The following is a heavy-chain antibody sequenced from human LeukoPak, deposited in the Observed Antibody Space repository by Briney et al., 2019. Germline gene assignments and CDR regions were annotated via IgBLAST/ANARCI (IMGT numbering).Heavy chain of an antibody. CDR1: GFTFSSYG. D-gene: IGHD6-6*01. Sequence: PGGSLRLSCAASGFTFSSYGMHWVRQAPGKGLEWVAFIRYDGSNKYYADSVKGRFTISRDNSKNTLYLQMNSLRAEDTAVYYCAKDPGWGGSSSSRSHFDYWGQGTLVTVSS. CDR3: AKDPGWGGSSSSRSHFDY. CDR2: IRYDGSNK. V-gene: IGHV3-30*02. J-gene: IGHJ4*02.